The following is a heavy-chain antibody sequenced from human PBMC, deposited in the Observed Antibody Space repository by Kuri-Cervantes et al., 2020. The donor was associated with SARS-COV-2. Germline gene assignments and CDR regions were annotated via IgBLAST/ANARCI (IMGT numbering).Heavy chain of an antibody. CDR1: GGSFSGYY. V-gene: IGHV4-34*01. J-gene: IGHJ4*02. CDR2: INHSGST. Sequence: SETLSLTCAVYGGSFSGYYWSWIRQPPGKGLEWIGEINHSGSTNYNPSLKSRVTISVDTSKNQFSLKLSSVTAADTAVYYCARGRIRPFDHWGQGTLVTVSS. CDR3: ARGRIRPFDH.